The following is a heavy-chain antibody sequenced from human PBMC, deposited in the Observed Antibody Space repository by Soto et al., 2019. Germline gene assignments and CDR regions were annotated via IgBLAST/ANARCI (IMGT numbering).Heavy chain of an antibody. CDR1: GYSFTSYW. D-gene: IGHD6-6*01. Sequence: XESLTISGKGSGYSFTSYWISWVRQMPGKGLEWMGRIDPSDSYTNYSPSFQGHVTISADKSISTAYLQWSSLKASDTAMYYCARHVSIAAPDIWGQGSMVTVSS. CDR3: ARHVSIAAPDI. CDR2: IDPSDSYT. J-gene: IGHJ3*02. V-gene: IGHV5-10-1*01.